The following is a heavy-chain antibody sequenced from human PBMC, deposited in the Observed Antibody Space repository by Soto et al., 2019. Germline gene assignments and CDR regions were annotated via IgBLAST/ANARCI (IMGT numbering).Heavy chain of an antibody. J-gene: IGHJ6*02. Sequence: SETLSLTCTVSGGSISSYYWSWIRQPAGKGLEWIGRIYTRVSTNYNPSLKSRVTMSVDTSKNQFSLKLSSVTAAETAVYYCARVPDYYYGMDVWRQGTTVTVSS. CDR2: IYTRVST. CDR1: GGSISSYY. CDR3: ARVPDYYYGMDV. V-gene: IGHV4-4*07.